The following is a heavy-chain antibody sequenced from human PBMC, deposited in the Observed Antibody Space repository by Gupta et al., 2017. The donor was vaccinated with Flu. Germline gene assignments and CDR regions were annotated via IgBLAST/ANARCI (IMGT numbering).Heavy chain of an antibody. CDR1: GYTFTSYW. CDR2: IYPGDSDT. Sequence: EVQLVQSGAEVKKPGDSLGISCKGSGYTFTSYWIGWVRQTPGKGLEWLGIIYPGDSDTKYSPSSQGQVTISVDRSIDTAYLQWSSLKASDSAMFYCARRYCTGVSCYGWGFDHWGQGTLVTVSS. J-gene: IGHJ4*02. CDR3: ARRYCTGVSCYGWGFDH. V-gene: IGHV5-51*01. D-gene: IGHD2-8*02.